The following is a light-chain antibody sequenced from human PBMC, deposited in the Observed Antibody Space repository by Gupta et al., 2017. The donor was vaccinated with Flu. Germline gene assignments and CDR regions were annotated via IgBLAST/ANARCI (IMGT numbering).Light chain of an antibody. V-gene: IGKV3-15*01. Sequence: EIVMTQSPATLSVSPGERATLSCRTSQSVSSNLAWYQQKPGQAPRLLIYGASTRATGIPARFSGSGSGTEFTLTISSLQSEDFAVYYWQQYNIWLTFGGRTKVEI. CDR1: QSVSSN. CDR2: GAS. CDR3: QQYNIWLT. J-gene: IGKJ4*01.